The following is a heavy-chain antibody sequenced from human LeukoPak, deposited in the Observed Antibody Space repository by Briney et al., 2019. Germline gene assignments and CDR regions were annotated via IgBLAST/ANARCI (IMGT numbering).Heavy chain of an antibody. CDR3: AREREDDSSGYYYYYFDY. V-gene: IGHV3-21*01. CDR2: ISSSSSYI. J-gene: IGHJ4*02. D-gene: IGHD3-22*01. Sequence: GGSLRLSCAASGFTFSSYSMNWVRQAPGKGLEWVSSISSSSSYIYYADSVKGRFTISRDNAKNSLYLQMNSLRAEDTAVYYCAREREDDSSGYYYYYFDYWGQGTLVTVSS. CDR1: GFTFSSYS.